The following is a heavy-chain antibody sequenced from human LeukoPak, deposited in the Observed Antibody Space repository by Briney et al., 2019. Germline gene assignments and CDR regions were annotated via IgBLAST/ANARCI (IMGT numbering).Heavy chain of an antibody. J-gene: IGHJ2*01. CDR2: IWSDGSNE. D-gene: IGHD4-23*01. V-gene: IGHV3-33*03. CDR3: ASTVGRWYFGL. CDR1: GFTFTIYG. Sequence: GRSLKLSCAASGFTFTIYGMHWVRQAPGKGLEWVAVIWSDGSNENYADSVRGRFTISRDNSKNTLYLQMNSLRAEDTAVYYCASTVGRWYFGLWGRGTLVTVSS.